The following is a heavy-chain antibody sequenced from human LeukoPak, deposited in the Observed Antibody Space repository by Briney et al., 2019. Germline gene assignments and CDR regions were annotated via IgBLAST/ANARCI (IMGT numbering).Heavy chain of an antibody. Sequence: ASVKVSCKVSGYTLTELSMHWVRQAPGRGLEWMGGFDPEDGETIYAQKFQGRVTITADESTSTAYMELSSLRSEDTAVYYCARGGDILTGPSPYYFDYWGQGTLVTVSS. V-gene: IGHV1-24*01. J-gene: IGHJ4*02. CDR3: ARGGDILTGPSPYYFDY. CDR1: GYTLTELS. D-gene: IGHD3-9*01. CDR2: FDPEDGET.